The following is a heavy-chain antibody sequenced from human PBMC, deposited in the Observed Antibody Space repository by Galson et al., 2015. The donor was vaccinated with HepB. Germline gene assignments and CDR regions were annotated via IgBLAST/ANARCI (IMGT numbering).Heavy chain of an antibody. CDR2: KSYDANNK. V-gene: IGHV3-30*18. J-gene: IGHJ5*02. Sequence: SLRLSCAASGFTISSYVMEWVRQAPGKGLEWVALKSYDANNKYYADSVKGRSTISRDNSKNTLYLQMNSLRTEDTAMYYCAKDPGHVVRRRGWFDPWGQGTLVTVSS. CDR1: GFTISSYV. CDR3: AKDPGHVVRRRGWFDP. D-gene: IGHD2-15*01.